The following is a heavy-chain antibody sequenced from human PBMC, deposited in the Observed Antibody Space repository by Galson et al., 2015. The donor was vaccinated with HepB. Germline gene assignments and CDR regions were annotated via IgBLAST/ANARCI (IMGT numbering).Heavy chain of an antibody. CDR3: ATVGYSGGTWNSDYYGMHV. Sequence: SLRLSCAASGFIFSSYAMHWVRQAPGKGLEWVALISYEGSNKYCADSVKGRFTISRDNSKNTLYLQMNSLRGEDTAVYYCATVGYSGGTWNSDYYGMHVWGQGTTVTVSS. V-gene: IGHV3-30*04. D-gene: IGHD2-15*01. CDR2: ISYEGSNK. J-gene: IGHJ6*02. CDR1: GFIFSSYA.